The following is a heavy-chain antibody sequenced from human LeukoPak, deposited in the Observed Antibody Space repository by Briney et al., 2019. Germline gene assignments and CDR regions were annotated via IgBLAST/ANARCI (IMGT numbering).Heavy chain of an antibody. CDR2: ISSSSNTI. CDR1: GFTFSTYT. J-gene: IGHJ4*02. V-gene: IGHV3-48*04. Sequence: QPGGSLRLSCAASGFTFSTYTMNWVRQAPGKGLEWVSYISSSSNTIYYADSVKGRFTISRDNTKNSLYLQMNSLRVEDTAVYYCARDPPYCTSASCYDYWGQGTLVTVSS. CDR3: ARDPPYCTSASCYDY. D-gene: IGHD2-2*01.